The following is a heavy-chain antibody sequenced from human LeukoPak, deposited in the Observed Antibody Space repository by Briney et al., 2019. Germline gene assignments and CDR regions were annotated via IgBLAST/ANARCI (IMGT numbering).Heavy chain of an antibody. CDR3: ARGSGYYHADLDY. D-gene: IGHD3-22*01. Sequence: GGSLRLSCTASGLTFSTSGFNWVRQAPGKGLEWVASSGPTGSDRYHADSIKGRFTISRDNANNFLYLQMNSLRAEDTAVYYCARGSGYYHADLDYWGQGTLVTVSS. CDR1: GLTFSTSG. CDR2: SGPTGSDR. V-gene: IGHV3-21*06. J-gene: IGHJ4*02.